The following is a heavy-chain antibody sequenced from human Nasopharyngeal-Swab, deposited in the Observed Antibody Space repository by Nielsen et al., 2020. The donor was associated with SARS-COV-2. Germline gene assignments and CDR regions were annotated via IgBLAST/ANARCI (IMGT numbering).Heavy chain of an antibody. CDR3: ARGRTSGYSYGFYFDY. V-gene: IGHV3-33*08. CDR1: GFTFSSYG. CDR2: IWYGGSNK. D-gene: IGHD5-18*01. Sequence: GESLKISCAASGFTFSSYGMHWVRQAPGKGLEWVAVIWYGGSNKYYADSVKGRFTISRDNSKNTLYLQMNSLIAEGTAVYYCARGRTSGYSYGFYFDYWGQGTLVTVSS. J-gene: IGHJ4*02.